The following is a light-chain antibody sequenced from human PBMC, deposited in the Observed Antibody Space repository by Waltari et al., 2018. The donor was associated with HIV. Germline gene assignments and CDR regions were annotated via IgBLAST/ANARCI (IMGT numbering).Light chain of an antibody. V-gene: IGLV2-14*01. CDR1: SSDFGAYNS. CDR3: SSYTSSSTLGV. Sequence: QSALTQPASVSGSPGQSITISCTGTSSDFGAYNSLSWYQQHPGKAPKLMIYEVTNRPSGVSDRFSGSKSGNTASLTISGLQAEDEADYYCSSYTSSSTLGVFGGGTKLTVL. CDR2: EVT. J-gene: IGLJ2*01.